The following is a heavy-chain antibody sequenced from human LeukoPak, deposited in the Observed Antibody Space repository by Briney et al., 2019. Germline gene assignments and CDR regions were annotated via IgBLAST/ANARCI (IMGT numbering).Heavy chain of an antibody. D-gene: IGHD3-22*01. CDR3: AKDPSITMIPRH. J-gene: IGHJ4*02. CDR1: GFTFTSYA. Sequence: GGSLRLSCAASGFTFTSYAMSWFRQAPGKGLEWVSGISGSGSSTYYADSVKGRFTISRDNSKNTLSLQMNSLRAEDTAIYYCAKDPSITMIPRHWGQGTLVTVSS. V-gene: IGHV3-23*01. CDR2: ISGSGSST.